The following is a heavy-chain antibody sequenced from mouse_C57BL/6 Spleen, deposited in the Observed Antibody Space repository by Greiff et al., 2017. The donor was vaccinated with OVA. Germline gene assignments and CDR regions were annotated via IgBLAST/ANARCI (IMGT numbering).Heavy chain of an antibody. CDR3: VRGLNYYGSSYDAMDY. Sequence: DVKLVESGGGLVQPKGSLKLSCAASGFTFNTYAMHWVRQAPGKGLEWVARIRSKSSNYATYYADSVKDRFTISRDDSQSMLYLQMNNLKTEDTAMYYCVRGLNYYGSSYDAMDYWGQGTSVTVSS. D-gene: IGHD1-1*01. V-gene: IGHV10-3*01. CDR2: IRSKSSNYAT. J-gene: IGHJ4*01. CDR1: GFTFNTYA.